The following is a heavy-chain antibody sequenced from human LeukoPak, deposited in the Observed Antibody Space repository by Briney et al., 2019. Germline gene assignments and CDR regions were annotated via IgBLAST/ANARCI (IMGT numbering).Heavy chain of an antibody. Sequence: SGGSLRLSCAASGFTFSKYWMSWVRQAPGKGLEWVSYISSSSSYTYFADSVKGRFTISRDNAKNSLYLQMNSLRAEDTAVYYCARDDGYEEGEVFDYWGQGTLVTVSS. V-gene: IGHV3-21*01. CDR2: ISSSSSYT. CDR3: ARDDGYEEGEVFDY. J-gene: IGHJ4*02. CDR1: GFTFSKYW. D-gene: IGHD5-18*01.